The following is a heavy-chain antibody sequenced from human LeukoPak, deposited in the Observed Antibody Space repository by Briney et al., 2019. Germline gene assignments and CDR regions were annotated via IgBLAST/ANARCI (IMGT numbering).Heavy chain of an antibody. CDR1: GFTFSSYS. CDR2: ISSSSSYI. J-gene: IGHJ4*02. V-gene: IGHV3-21*01. Sequence: GGSLRLSCAASGFTFSSYSMNWVRQAPGKGLELVSSISSSSSYIYYADSVKGRFTISRDNAKNSLYLQMNSLRAEDTAVYYCANNYYGSGSSGDYWGQGTLVTVSS. CDR3: ANNYYGSGSSGDY. D-gene: IGHD3-10*01.